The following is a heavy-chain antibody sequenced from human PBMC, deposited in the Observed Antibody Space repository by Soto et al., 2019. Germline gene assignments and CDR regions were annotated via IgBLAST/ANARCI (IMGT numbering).Heavy chain of an antibody. J-gene: IGHJ6*02. Sequence: GGSLRLSCAASGFTFSNAWMNWVRQAPGKGLEWVGRIKSKTDGWTTDYAAPVKGRFTISRDDSKNTLYLQMNSLKTEDTAVYYCTTEVTTFDRDEYGMDVWGQGTTVTVSS. CDR1: GFTFSNAW. D-gene: IGHD3-16*01. V-gene: IGHV3-15*07. CDR2: IKSKTDGWTT. CDR3: TTEVTTFDRDEYGMDV.